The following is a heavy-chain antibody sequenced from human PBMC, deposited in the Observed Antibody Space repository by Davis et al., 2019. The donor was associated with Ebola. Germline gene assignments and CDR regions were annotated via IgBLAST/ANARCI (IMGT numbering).Heavy chain of an antibody. CDR2: IWYDGSKK. Sequence: GESLKISCAASGFTLNTYGMHWVRQAPGKGLEWMAVIWYDGSKKYYADSVKGRFTISRDSSQNTLYLQVSSLRAEDTALYYCARSSRAPRATVGPFDFWGQGTLVTVSS. J-gene: IGHJ4*02. CDR3: ARSSRAPRATVGPFDF. CDR1: GFTLNTYG. D-gene: IGHD4-23*01. V-gene: IGHV3-33*01.